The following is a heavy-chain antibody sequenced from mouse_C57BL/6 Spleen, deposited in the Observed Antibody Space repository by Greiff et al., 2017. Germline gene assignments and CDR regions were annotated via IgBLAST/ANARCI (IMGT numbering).Heavy chain of an antibody. CDR1: GYTFTSYG. J-gene: IGHJ1*03. V-gene: IGHV1-81*01. CDR2: IYPRSGNT. D-gene: IGHD1-1*01. Sequence: QVQLQQSGAELARPGASVKLSCKASGYTFTSYGISWVKQRTGQGLEWIGEIYPRSGNTYYNEKFKGKATLTADKSSSTAYMELRSLTSEDSAVYFCARRDYYGSPYGYFDVWGTGTTVTVSS. CDR3: ARRDYYGSPYGYFDV.